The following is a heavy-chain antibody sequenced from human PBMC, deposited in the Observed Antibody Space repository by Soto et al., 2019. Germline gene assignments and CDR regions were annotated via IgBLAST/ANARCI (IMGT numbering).Heavy chain of an antibody. CDR1: GYSFTNYW. Sequence: GESLKISCKGSGYSFTNYWIGWVRQMPGKGLEWMGIIFPGDSDIRYSPSFEAHVTISADKSTSTAFLQWSSLKASDTAMYYCATAYVYDFENSNYYRDAFDIWGQGTLVTVSS. CDR2: IFPGDSDI. D-gene: IGHD3-22*01. V-gene: IGHV5-51*01. CDR3: ATAYVYDFENSNYYRDAFDI. J-gene: IGHJ3*02.